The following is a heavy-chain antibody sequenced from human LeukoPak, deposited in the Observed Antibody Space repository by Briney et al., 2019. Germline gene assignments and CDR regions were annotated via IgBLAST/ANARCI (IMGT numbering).Heavy chain of an antibody. CDR3: ARVQVVRGVRTNFDY. CDR2: ISSGGGNI. Sequence: GGSLRLSCAASGFTFSRYGMIWARQAPGKGLEWVSYISSGGGNIYYADSVKGRFTISRDSAKSLLYLQMNSLRAEDTAVYYCARVQVVRGVRTNFDYWGQGTLVTVSS. D-gene: IGHD3-10*01. V-gene: IGHV3-48*03. J-gene: IGHJ4*02. CDR1: GFTFSRYG.